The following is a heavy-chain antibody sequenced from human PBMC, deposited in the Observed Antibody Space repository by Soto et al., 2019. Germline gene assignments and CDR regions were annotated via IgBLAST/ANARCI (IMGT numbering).Heavy chain of an antibody. V-gene: IGHV4-4*02. J-gene: IGHJ6*02. D-gene: IGHD2-8*02. CDR1: GDSISSENW. Sequence: PSETLSLTCTVSGDSISSENWWSCVRQAPGKGLEWIGEIYQSGATHYTPSLKSRVTISLDKSKNQFSLKLHSVTAADTAVYYCARDAGASRYYGMDVWGQGTTVTVSS. CDR3: ARDAGASRYYGMDV. CDR2: IYQSGAT.